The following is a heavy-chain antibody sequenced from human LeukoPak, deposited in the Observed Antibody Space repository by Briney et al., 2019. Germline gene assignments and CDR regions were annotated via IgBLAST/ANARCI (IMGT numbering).Heavy chain of an antibody. J-gene: IGHJ4*02. CDR3: ARSNYDFWSGHTTDY. CDR1: GFSLSTSGVG. D-gene: IGHD3-3*01. V-gene: IGHV2-5*01. CDR2: IYWNDDK. Sequence: SGPTLVNPTQTLTLTCTFSGFSLSTSGVGVGWIRQPPGKALEWLALIYWNDDKRYSPSLKSRLTITKDTSKNQVVLTMTNMDPVDTATYYCARSNYDFWSGHTTDYWGQGTLVTVSS.